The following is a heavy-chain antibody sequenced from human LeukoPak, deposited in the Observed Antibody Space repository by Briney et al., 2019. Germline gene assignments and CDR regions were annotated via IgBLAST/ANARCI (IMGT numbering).Heavy chain of an antibody. Sequence: GGSLRLSCAASGFTFSSYGMHWVRQAPGKGLEWVAVIWYDGSNKYYADSVKGRFTISRDNSKNTLYLQMNSLRAEDTAVYYCARGLYSSSWYFIGYWGQGTLVTVSS. CDR2: IWYDGSNK. V-gene: IGHV3-33*01. J-gene: IGHJ4*02. CDR1: GFTFSSYG. D-gene: IGHD6-13*01. CDR3: ARGLYSSSWYFIGY.